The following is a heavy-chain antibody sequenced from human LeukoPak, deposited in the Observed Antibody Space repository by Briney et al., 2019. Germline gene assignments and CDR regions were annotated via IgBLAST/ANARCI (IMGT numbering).Heavy chain of an antibody. D-gene: IGHD6-19*01. CDR1: GFTFSSYA. Sequence: PGGSLRLSCAASGFTFSSYAMSWVRQAPGKGLEWVSAISGSGGSTYYADSVKGRFTISRDNSKNTLYLQMNSLRAEDTAVYYCAKGDFSSSGDYYYMDVWGKGTTVTVSS. V-gene: IGHV3-23*01. J-gene: IGHJ6*03. CDR2: ISGSGGST. CDR3: AKGDFSSSGDYYYMDV.